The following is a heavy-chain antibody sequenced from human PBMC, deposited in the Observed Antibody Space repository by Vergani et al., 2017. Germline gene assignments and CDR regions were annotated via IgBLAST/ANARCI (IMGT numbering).Heavy chain of an antibody. CDR2: IIPIFGTA. V-gene: IGHV1-69*13. Sequence: QVQLVQSGAEVKKPGSSVKVSCKASGGTFSSYAISWVRQAPGQGLEWMGRIIPIFGTANYAQKFQGRVTITADESTSTAYMGRSSLRSEDTAVYYCARELGDYGDYRRTENDYWGQGSLVTVSS. D-gene: IGHD4-17*01. CDR3: ARELGDYGDYRRTENDY. J-gene: IGHJ4*02. CDR1: GGTFSSYA.